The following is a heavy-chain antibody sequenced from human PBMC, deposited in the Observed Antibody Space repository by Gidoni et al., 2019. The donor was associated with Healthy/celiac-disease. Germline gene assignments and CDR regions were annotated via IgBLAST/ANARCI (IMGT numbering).Heavy chain of an antibody. J-gene: IGHJ4*02. V-gene: IGHV4-38-2*02. CDR1: GYSISSGYY. D-gene: IGHD3-3*01. Sequence: QVQLQESGPGLVKPSETLSLTCAVSGYSISSGYYWGWIRQPPGKGLAWIGSIYHSGSTYYNPSLKSRVTISVDTSKNQFSLKLSSVTAADTAVYYCARDSPYDFWSGYYNPQFDYWGQGTLVTVSS. CDR2: IYHSGST. CDR3: ARDSPYDFWSGYYNPQFDY.